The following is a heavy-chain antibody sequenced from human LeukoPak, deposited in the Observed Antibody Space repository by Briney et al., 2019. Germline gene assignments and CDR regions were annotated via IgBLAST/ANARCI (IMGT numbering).Heavy chain of an antibody. Sequence: SETLSLTCAVYGGSFSGYYWSWIRQPPGKGLEWIGEINHSGSTNYNPSLKSRVTISVDTSKNQFSLKLSSVTAADTAVYYCARASVWFGDDFDYWGQGTLVTVSS. CDR3: ARASVWFGDDFDY. CDR2: INHSGST. V-gene: IGHV4-34*01. J-gene: IGHJ4*02. D-gene: IGHD3-10*01. CDR1: GGSFSGYY.